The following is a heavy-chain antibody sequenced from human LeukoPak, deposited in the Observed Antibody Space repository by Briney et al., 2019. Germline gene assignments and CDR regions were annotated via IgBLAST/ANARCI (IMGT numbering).Heavy chain of an antibody. J-gene: IGHJ4*02. CDR2: IGTAGDT. CDR3: ARRARGELYFDY. D-gene: IGHD1-26*01. Sequence: PGGSLRLSCAASGFTFSSYDMHWVRQATGKGLEWVSAIGTAGDTYYPGSVKGRFTISRENAKNSLYLQMNSLRAGDTAVYYCARRARGELYFDYWAREPWSPSPQ. CDR1: GFTFSSYD. V-gene: IGHV3-13*01.